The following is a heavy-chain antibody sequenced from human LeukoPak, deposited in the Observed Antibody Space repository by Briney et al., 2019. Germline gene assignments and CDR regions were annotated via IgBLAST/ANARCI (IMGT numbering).Heavy chain of an antibody. V-gene: IGHV1-46*01. J-gene: IGHJ6*04. CDR2: INPSGGST. Sequence: ASVKVSCKASGYTFTSYYMHWVRQAPGQGLEWMGIINPSGGSTSYAQRFQGRVTMTRDTSKSTVYMELSSLRSEDTAVYYCARSPHYYGMDVWGKGTTVTVSS. CDR1: GYTFTSYY. CDR3: ARSPHYYGMDV.